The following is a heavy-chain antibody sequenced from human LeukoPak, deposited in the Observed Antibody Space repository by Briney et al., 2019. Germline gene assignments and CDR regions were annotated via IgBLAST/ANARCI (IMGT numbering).Heavy chain of an antibody. CDR1: GGTFSSYA. D-gene: IGHD1-26*01. Sequence: GASVTVSCKASGGTFSSYAFSWVRQAPGQGLEWMGGIIPIFGTANYAQKFQGRVTITADESTSTAYMELSSLRSEDTAVYYCARDTEASGSFDYWGQGTLVTVSS. CDR3: ARDTEASGSFDY. V-gene: IGHV1-69*13. CDR2: IIPIFGTA. J-gene: IGHJ4*02.